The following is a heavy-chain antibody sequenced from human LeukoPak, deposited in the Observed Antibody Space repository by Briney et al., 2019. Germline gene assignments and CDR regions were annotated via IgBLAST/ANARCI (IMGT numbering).Heavy chain of an antibody. CDR3: ARGVGYSYGYAPFDY. J-gene: IGHJ4*02. D-gene: IGHD5-18*01. V-gene: IGHV4-59*01. CDR2: IYYSGST. CDR1: GGSISSYY. Sequence: SETLSLTCTVSGGSISSYYWSWIRQPPGKGLEWIGYIYYSGSTNYDPSLKSRVTISVDTSKNQFSLKLSSVTAADTAVYYCARGVGYSYGYAPFDYWGQGTLVTVSS.